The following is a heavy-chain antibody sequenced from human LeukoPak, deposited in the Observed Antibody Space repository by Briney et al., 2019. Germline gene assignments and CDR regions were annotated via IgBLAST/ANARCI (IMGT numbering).Heavy chain of an antibody. Sequence: KPSETLSLTCTVSRDSINTGNYYWSWIRQPPGKGLEWLGFIHYSGSTDYNPSLKSRVTISADTSKNQFSLKLTSVTAADTAVYYCANPARDFADSGAITWWGQGTLVTVSS. CDR3: ANPARDFADSGAITW. CDR2: IHYSGST. J-gene: IGHJ4*02. V-gene: IGHV4-30-4*01. CDR1: RDSINTGNYY. D-gene: IGHD4-17*01.